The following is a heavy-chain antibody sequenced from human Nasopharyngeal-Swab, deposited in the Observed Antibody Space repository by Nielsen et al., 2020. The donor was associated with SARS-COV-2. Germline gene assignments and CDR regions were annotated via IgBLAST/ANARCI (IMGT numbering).Heavy chain of an antibody. CDR3: ARVRYDILTGYHDNWFDP. CDR1: NGSISNYY. Sequence: SETLSLTCIVSNGSISNYYWGWIRQPPGKGLEWIGSIYYSGSTYYNPSLKSRVTISVDTSKNQFSLKLSSVTAADTAVYYCARVRYDILTGYHDNWFDPWGQGTLVTVSS. D-gene: IGHD3-9*01. V-gene: IGHV4-39*07. J-gene: IGHJ5*02. CDR2: IYYSGST.